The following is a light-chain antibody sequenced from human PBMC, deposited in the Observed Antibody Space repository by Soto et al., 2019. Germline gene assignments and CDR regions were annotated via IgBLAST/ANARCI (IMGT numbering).Light chain of an antibody. CDR3: QQYNNWPPGLT. Sequence: EIVMTQSPATLSVSPGERATLSCRASQSVSSNLAWYQQKPGQAPRLLIYGASTRATGIPARFSGSGFGTEFTLTISSLQSEDFAVYYCQQYNNWPPGLTFGGGTKVEIK. J-gene: IGKJ4*01. V-gene: IGKV3-15*01. CDR1: QSVSSN. CDR2: GAS.